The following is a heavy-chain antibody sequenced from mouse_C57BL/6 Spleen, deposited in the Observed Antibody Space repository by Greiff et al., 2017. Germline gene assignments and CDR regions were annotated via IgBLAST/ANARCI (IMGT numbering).Heavy chain of an antibody. CDR3: TRSSAGAMDY. J-gene: IGHJ4*01. CDR2: IDPETGGT. CDR1: GYTFTDYE. Sequence: VQLQQSGAELVRPGASVTLSCKASGYTFTDYEMHWVKQTPVHGLEWIGAIDPETGGTAYNQKFKGKAILTADKSSSTAYMGLLSLTSKDSDVYYCTRSSAGAMDYWGQGTSVTVSS. V-gene: IGHV1-15*01.